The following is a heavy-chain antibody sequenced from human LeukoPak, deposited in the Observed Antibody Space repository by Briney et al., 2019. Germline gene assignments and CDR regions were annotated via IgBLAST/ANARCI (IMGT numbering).Heavy chain of an antibody. V-gene: IGHV3-7*01. CDR3: MRDDGDV. CDR2: INEDGSGK. CDR1: GFTFSNYW. J-gene: IGHJ6*04. Sequence: GGSLRLSCVFSGFTFSNYWMKWVRQAPGKGLEWVASINEDGSGKYSMDSVKDRVTISRDNAKNSPELRINSPTFEDAAIYYCMRDDGDVWGKGTTVTVSS.